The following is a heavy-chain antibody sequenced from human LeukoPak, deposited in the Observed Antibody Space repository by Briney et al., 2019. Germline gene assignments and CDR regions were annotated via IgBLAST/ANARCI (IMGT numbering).Heavy chain of an antibody. CDR2: IYYSGST. Sequence: SETLSLTCTVSGGSISSYYWSWIRQPPGKGLEWIGYIYYSGSTNYNPSLKSRVTISVDTSKNQFSLKLSSVTAADTAVYYCARARRDRHMLIDYWGQGTLVTVSS. CDR1: GGSISSYY. V-gene: IGHV4-59*01. J-gene: IGHJ4*02. D-gene: IGHD5-24*01. CDR3: ARARRDRHMLIDY.